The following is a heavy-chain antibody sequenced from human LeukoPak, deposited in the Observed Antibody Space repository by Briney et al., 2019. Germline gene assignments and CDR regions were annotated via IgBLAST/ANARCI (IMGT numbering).Heavy chain of an antibody. CDR1: GFTFREFA. Sequence: PGGSLRLSCTSSGFTFREFAVSWFRQARGQGLERIGFIRSSIYGGTPKAAASVKGRFIFSRDDSKGVAYLRMNSLKTDDTAVYYCSREWGNGNDLRPDSWGQGTLVTVSS. V-gene: IGHV3-49*03. CDR2: IRSSIYGGTP. J-gene: IGHJ4*02. CDR3: SREWGNGNDLRPDS. D-gene: IGHD1-1*01.